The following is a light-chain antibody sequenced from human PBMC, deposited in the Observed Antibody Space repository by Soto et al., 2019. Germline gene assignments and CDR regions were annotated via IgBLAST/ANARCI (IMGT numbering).Light chain of an antibody. CDR2: KAS. CDR1: QTISSW. V-gene: IGKV1-5*03. Sequence: IQMTQSPSTLSGSVGYRLTITCRASQTISSWLAWYQQKPGKAPKLLIYKASTLKSGVPSRFSGSGSGTDFTLTITSLEAEDFAVYYCQQRSNWRGTFGQGTRLEIK. J-gene: IGKJ5*01. CDR3: QQRSNWRGT.